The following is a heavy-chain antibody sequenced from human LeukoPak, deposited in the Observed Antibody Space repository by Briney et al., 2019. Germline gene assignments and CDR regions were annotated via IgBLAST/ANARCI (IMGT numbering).Heavy chain of an antibody. CDR1: GDSISSGDYY. D-gene: IGHD3-10*01. J-gene: IGHJ3*02. V-gene: IGHV4-61*08. Sequence: SETLSLTCTVSGDSISSGDYYWSWIRQPPGKGLEWIGYIYYSGSTNYNPSLRSRVSISLDTSKNQFSLRLTSVTAADTAVYYCATSYGSGSFAFDIWGQGTVVTVSS. CDR2: IYYSGST. CDR3: ATSYGSGSFAFDI.